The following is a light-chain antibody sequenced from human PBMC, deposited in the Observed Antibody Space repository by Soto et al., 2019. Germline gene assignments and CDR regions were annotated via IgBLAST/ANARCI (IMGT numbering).Light chain of an antibody. Sequence: QSVLAQPASGSGSPGQSITLSCVGTSGDIGDYNYVSWYQQHPGKVPKVIIYDVSNRPSGVSYRFSGTKSGNTASLTVSGLQAEDEADYYCCSYTRSGTLICGTGTKVTV. CDR3: CSYTRSGTLI. V-gene: IGLV2-14*01. CDR1: SGDIGDYNY. CDR2: DVS. J-gene: IGLJ1*01.